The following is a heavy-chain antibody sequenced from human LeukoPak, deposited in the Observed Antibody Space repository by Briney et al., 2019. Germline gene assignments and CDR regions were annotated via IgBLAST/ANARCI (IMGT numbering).Heavy chain of an antibody. D-gene: IGHD3-10*01. CDR3: ASDYGSSYGMDV. V-gene: IGHV3-11*01. CDR2: ISSSGSTI. CDR1: GFTCSDYY. J-gene: IGHJ6*02. Sequence: GVSLRLYCAASGFTCSDYYMSWIRQAPGKGREGGSYISSSGSTIYYADSVKGRFTISRDNAKNSLYLQMNSLRAEDTAVYYCASDYGSSYGMDVWGQGTTVTVSS.